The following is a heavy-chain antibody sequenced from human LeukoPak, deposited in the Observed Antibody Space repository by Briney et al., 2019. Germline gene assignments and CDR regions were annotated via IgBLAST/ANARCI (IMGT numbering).Heavy chain of an antibody. D-gene: IGHD6-13*01. CDR2: LIGSGGSR. Sequence: TGGSLRLSCAASGFTFSSYAMSWVRQAPGKGLEWVSSLIGSGGSRNYADSVKGRFTISRDNSRNTLQLQMNSLRADDTAVYYCARAAAGDWYFDLWGRGTLVTVSS. V-gene: IGHV3-23*01. CDR3: ARAAAGDWYFDL. J-gene: IGHJ2*01. CDR1: GFTFSSYA.